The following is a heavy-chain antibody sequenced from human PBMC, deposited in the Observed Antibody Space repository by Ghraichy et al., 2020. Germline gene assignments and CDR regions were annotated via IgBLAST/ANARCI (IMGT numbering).Heavy chain of an antibody. CDR2: IHASGGST. V-gene: IGHV3-23*01. J-gene: IGHJ4*02. CDR1: GFTFSNYG. Sequence: GGSLRLSCAASGFTFSNYGMAWVRQAPGKGLEWVSAIHASGGSTFYADSVKGRFTISRDNSKNTLYLQMNSLRAEDAAVYYCAKDRSYDIFDYWGQGTLVTVSS. D-gene: IGHD1-26*01. CDR3: AKDRSYDIFDY.